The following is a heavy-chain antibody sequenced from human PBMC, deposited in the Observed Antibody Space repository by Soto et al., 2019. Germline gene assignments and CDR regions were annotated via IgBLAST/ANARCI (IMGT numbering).Heavy chain of an antibody. CDR2: IYSGGST. D-gene: IGHD3-10*01. CDR1: GFTVSSNY. V-gene: IGHV3-66*01. CDR3: ARDRIIGGSGSYYD. J-gene: IGHJ4*02. Sequence: GGSLRLSCAASGFTVSSNYMSWVRQAPGKGLEWVSVIYSGGSTYYADSVKGRFTISRDNSKNTLYLQMNSLRAEDTAVYYCARDRIIGGSGSYYDWGQGTLVTVSS.